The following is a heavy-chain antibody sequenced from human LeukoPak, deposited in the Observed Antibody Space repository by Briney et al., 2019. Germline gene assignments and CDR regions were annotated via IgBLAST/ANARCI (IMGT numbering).Heavy chain of an antibody. CDR2: IYPGDSDT. Sequence: GESLKISCEASGYTFSSYWIAWVRQMPGKGLEWMEIIYPGDSDTRYSPSFQGQVTISADKSISTVYLRWSSLKASDTAMYYCAGHFTAYSNRANAFDIWGQGTMVTVSS. V-gene: IGHV5-51*01. J-gene: IGHJ3*02. CDR1: GYTFSSYW. D-gene: IGHD4-11*01. CDR3: AGHFTAYSNRANAFDI.